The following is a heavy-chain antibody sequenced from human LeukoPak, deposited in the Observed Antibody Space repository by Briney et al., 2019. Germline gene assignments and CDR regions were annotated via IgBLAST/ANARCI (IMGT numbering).Heavy chain of an antibody. D-gene: IGHD2-21*01. CDR2: ISSSGDTT. CDR3: ARHSRFGDFDL. CDR1: GFTFRSYE. Sequence: GGSLRLSCAASGFTFRSYEMNWVRQAPGKGLKWVSYISSSGDTTYYADSVKGRFTISRDSAKNSLYLQMNSLRAEDTAVYYCARHSRFGDFDLWGRGTLVTVSS. J-gene: IGHJ2*01. V-gene: IGHV3-48*03.